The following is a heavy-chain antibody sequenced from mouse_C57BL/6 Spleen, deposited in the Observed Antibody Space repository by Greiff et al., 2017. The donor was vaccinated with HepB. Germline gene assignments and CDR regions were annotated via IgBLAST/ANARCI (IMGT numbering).Heavy chain of an antibody. CDR3: ARYNGYYGENYFDY. CDR1: GYTFTSYW. J-gene: IGHJ2*01. D-gene: IGHD2-3*01. V-gene: IGHV1-64*01. Sequence: QVQLQQPGAELVKPGASVKLSCKASGYTFTSYWMHWVKQRPGQGLEWIGMIHPNSGSTNYNEKFKSKATLTVDKSSSTAYMQLSSLTSEDSAVYYCARYNGYYGENYFDYWGQGTTLTVSS. CDR2: IHPNSGST.